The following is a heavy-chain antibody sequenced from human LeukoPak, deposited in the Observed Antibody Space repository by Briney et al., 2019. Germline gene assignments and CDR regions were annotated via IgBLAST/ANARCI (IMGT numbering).Heavy chain of an antibody. V-gene: IGHV1-18*01. CDR2: ISAYNGNT. D-gene: IGHD3-22*01. J-gene: IGHJ4*02. CDR1: GYTFTSYG. CDR3: ARGGYYYDSSGYYYFDY. Sequence: ASVKVSCKASGYTFTSYGISWVRQAPGQGLEWMGWISAYNGNTNYAQKLQGRVTMTTDTSTSTAYMGLRSLRSDDTAVYYCARGGYYYDSSGYYYFDYWGQGTLVTVSS.